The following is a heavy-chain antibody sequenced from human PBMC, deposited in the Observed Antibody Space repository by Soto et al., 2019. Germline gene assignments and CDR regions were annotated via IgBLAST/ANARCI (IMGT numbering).Heavy chain of an antibody. V-gene: IGHV3-30*18. D-gene: IGHD2-21*01. CDR2: ISYDGSNK. J-gene: IGHJ5*02. CDR3: AKDRFASRVSWFDP. CDR1: RFTFSSYG. Sequence: GGSLRLSCAASRFTFSSYGRHWVRQAPGKGLEWVAVISYDGSNKYYADSVKGRFTISRDNSKNTLYLQMNSLRAEDTAVYYCAKDRFASRVSWFDPWGKGTLVTVSS.